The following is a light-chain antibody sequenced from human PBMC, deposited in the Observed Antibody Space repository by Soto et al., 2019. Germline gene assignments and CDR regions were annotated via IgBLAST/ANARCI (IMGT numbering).Light chain of an antibody. Sequence: EVVVTQSPATLSVSPGERATLSCRASQSVSSNLAWYQQKPGQAPRLLIYGASTRATGIPARFSGSGSGTDFTLAISRLEPEDFAVYYCQQYGTSPLTFGGGTKVDIK. J-gene: IGKJ4*01. CDR1: QSVSSN. CDR2: GAS. V-gene: IGKV3-15*01. CDR3: QQYGTSPLT.